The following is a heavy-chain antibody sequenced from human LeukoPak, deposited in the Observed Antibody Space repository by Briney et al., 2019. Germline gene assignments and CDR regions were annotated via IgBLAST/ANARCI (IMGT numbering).Heavy chain of an antibody. CDR3: ATLIYGDGYFDL. CDR1: GYTLTELS. J-gene: IGHJ2*01. V-gene: IGHV1-24*01. CDR2: FDPEDGET. Sequence: GASVKVSCKVSGYTLTELSMHWVRQAPGKGLEWMGGFDPEDGETIYAQKFQGRVTMTEDTSTDTAYMELSSLRSEDTAVYYCATLIYGDGYFDLWGRGTLVTVSS. D-gene: IGHD4-17*01.